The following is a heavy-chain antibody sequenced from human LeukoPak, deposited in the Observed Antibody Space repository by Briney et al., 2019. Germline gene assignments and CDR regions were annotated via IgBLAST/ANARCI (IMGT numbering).Heavy chain of an antibody. Sequence: PGGSLRLSCSASGFTFSSFWMHWVRQGPGKGLVWVSRINLDGRGTTYADSVKGRFTISRDNAKNSLYLQMNSLRVEDTAVYYCARGPMTIISIGGQGTLVTVSS. CDR2: INLDGRGT. D-gene: IGHD6-6*01. CDR3: ARGPMTIISI. V-gene: IGHV3-74*01. CDR1: GFTFSSFW. J-gene: IGHJ4*02.